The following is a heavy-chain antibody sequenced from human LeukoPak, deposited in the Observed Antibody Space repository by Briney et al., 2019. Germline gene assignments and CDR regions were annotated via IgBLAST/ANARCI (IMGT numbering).Heavy chain of an antibody. CDR1: GGSISSYY. Sequence: SETLSLTCTVSGGSISSYYWSWIRQPPGKGLEWIGDISYSGSTNYNPSLKSRVTISVDTSKNQFSLKLSSVTAADTAVYYCARDKYSGYDSYFDYWGQGTLVTVSS. J-gene: IGHJ4*02. V-gene: IGHV4-59*01. D-gene: IGHD5-12*01. CDR3: ARDKYSGYDSYFDY. CDR2: ISYSGST.